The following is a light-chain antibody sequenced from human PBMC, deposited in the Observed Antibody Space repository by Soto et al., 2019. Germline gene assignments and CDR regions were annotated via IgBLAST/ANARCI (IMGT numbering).Light chain of an antibody. CDR2: GAS. V-gene: IGKV3-20*01. Sequence: EIVLTHSPGTLSLTPGERATLSCRASQSVSSSYLAWYQQKPGQAPRLLIYGASSRATGIPDRFSGSGSGTDFTLTISRLEPEDFAVYYCQSRDTFGQGTRLEIK. CDR3: QSRDT. CDR1: QSVSSSY. J-gene: IGKJ5*01.